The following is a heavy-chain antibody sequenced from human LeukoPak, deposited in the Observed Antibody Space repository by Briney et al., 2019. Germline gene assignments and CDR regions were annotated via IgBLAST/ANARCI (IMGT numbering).Heavy chain of an antibody. CDR1: GYTFTSYA. V-gene: IGHV1-3*01. J-gene: IGHJ4*02. CDR3: ARSDILTGSPFDY. CDR2: INAGNGNT. Sequence: ASVKVSCKASGYTFTSYAMHWVRQAPGQRLEWMGWINAGNGNTKYSQKFQGRVTITRDTSASTAYKELSSLRSEDTAVYYCARSDILTGSPFDYWGQGTLVTVSS. D-gene: IGHD3-9*01.